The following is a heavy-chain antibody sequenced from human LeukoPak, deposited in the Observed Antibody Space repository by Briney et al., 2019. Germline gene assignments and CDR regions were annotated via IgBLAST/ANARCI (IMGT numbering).Heavy chain of an antibody. J-gene: IGHJ4*02. CDR3: ATYRQVLLPFES. Sequence: GGSLRLSCAASGFPFTSYGMSWVRQAPGKGLEWVSTISGSGGSPYYADSVKGRFTISRDNSNNTLYLQMNSLRAEDTAVYYCATYRQVLLPFESWGQGTLVTVSS. V-gene: IGHV3-23*01. D-gene: IGHD2-8*02. CDR1: GFPFTSYG. CDR2: ISGSGGSP.